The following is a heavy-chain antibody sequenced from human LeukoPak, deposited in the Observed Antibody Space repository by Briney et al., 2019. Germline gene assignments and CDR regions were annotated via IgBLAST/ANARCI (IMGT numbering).Heavy chain of an antibody. D-gene: IGHD3-3*01. V-gene: IGHV3-74*01. CDR2: INSDGSST. Sequence: GGSLRLSCAASGFTFSSYWMHWVRQAPGKGLVWVSRINSDGSSTSYADSVKGRFTISRDNAKNTLYLQMNNLRAEDTAVYYCARGRRSGYQLDYWGQGTLVTVSS. CDR1: GFTFSSYW. J-gene: IGHJ4*02. CDR3: ARGRRSGYQLDY.